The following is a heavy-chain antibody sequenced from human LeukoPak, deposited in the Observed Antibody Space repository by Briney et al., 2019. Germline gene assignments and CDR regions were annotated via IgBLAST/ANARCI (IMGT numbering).Heavy chain of an antibody. V-gene: IGHV4-59*01. CDR3: ARDRYYGSGSYGWFDP. J-gene: IGHJ5*02. CDR1: GGSISSYY. Sequence: SETLSLTCTVSGGSISSYYWSWIRQPPGKGLEWIGYIYYSGSTNCNPSLKSRVTISVDTSKNQFSLKLSSVTAADTAVYYCARDRYYGSGSYGWFDPWGQGTLVTVSS. CDR2: IYYSGST. D-gene: IGHD3-10*01.